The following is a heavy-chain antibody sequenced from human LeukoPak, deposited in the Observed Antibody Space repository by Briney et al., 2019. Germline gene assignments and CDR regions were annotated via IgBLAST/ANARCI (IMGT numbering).Heavy chain of an antibody. Sequence: GSLRLSCAASGFSFSTAWMSWVRQAPGKGLEWIGEINHSGSTNYNPSLKSRVTISVDTSKNQFSLKLSSVTAADTAVYYCARGVLGIRFGHFDLWGRGTLVTVSS. CDR3: ARGVLGIRFGHFDL. V-gene: IGHV4-34*01. J-gene: IGHJ2*01. CDR1: GFSFSTAW. CDR2: INHSGST. D-gene: IGHD7-27*01.